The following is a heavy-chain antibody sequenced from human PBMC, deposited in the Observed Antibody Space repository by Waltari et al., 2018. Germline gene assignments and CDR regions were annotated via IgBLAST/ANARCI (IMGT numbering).Heavy chain of an antibody. CDR2: IYTSGST. CDR1: GGSISSYY. V-gene: IGHV4-4*07. Sequence: QVQLQESGPGLVKPSETLSLTCTVSGGSISSYYWSWLRQPAGKGLEWIGRIYTSGSTNYNPSLKSRVTMSVDTSKNQFSLKLSSVTAADTAVYYCAREGGDFWSGSADYWGQGTLVTVSS. D-gene: IGHD3-3*01. CDR3: AREGGDFWSGSADY. J-gene: IGHJ4*02.